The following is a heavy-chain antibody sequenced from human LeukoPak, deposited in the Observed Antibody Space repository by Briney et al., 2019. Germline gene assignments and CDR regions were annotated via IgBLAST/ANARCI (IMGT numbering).Heavy chain of an antibody. J-gene: IGHJ4*02. CDR2: IIPILGIA. V-gene: IGHV1-69*04. D-gene: IGHD5-12*01. Sequence: SVKVSCKASGGTFSSYAISWVRQAPGQGLEWMGRIIPILGIANYAQKFQGRVTITADKSTSTAYMELSSLRSEDTAVYYCARGPDSGYEFDYWGQGTLVTVSS. CDR3: ARGPDSGYEFDY. CDR1: GGTFSSYA.